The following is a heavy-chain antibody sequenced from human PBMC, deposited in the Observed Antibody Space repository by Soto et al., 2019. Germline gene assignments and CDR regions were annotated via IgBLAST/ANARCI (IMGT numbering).Heavy chain of an antibody. CDR1: GYSFTSYW. Sequence: GESLKLSCKGSGYSFTSYWIGWVRQMPGKGLEWMGIIYPGDSDTRYSPSFQGQVTISADKSISTAYLQWSSLKASDTAMYYCARPRIVGAAFDAFDIWGQGTMVTVSS. D-gene: IGHD1-26*01. CDR3: ARPRIVGAAFDAFDI. J-gene: IGHJ3*02. V-gene: IGHV5-51*01. CDR2: IYPGDSDT.